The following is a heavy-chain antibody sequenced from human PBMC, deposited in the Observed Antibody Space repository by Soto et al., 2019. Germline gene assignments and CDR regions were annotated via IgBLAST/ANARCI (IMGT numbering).Heavy chain of an antibody. CDR2: IIPLFDSA. CDR3: AASTFQSGVSGHFHRDH. J-gene: IGHJ4*02. CDR1: GDTFSNQA. Sequence: QVHLVQSGTEVKKPGSSVKVSCKTSGDTFSNQAISWVRQAPGQGLEWMGGIIPLFDSASYAQRSHDRVTITANKFTNTVYMELRSLTSEDTAVYYCAASTFQSGVSGHFHRDHWGQGTLVTVSS. V-gene: IGHV1-69*06. D-gene: IGHD2-8*01.